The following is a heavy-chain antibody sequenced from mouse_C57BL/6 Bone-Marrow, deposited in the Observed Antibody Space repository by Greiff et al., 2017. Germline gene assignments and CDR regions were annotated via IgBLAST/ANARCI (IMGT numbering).Heavy chain of an antibody. J-gene: IGHJ1*03. CDR1: GFTFSDYG. CDR2: ISNLAYSI. CDR3: ARQADDYGGSEGWYFDV. V-gene: IGHV5-15*01. Sequence: EVKLVESGGGLVQPGGSLKLSCAASGFTFSDYGMAWVRQAPRKGPEWVAFISNLAYSIYYADTVTGRFTISRENAENTLDLDMSSLRSEDTAMYYCARQADDYGGSEGWYFDVWCTGTTVTGSS. D-gene: IGHD1-1*01.